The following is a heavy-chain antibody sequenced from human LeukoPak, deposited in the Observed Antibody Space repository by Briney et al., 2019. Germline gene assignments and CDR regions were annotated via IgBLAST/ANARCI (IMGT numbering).Heavy chain of an antibody. V-gene: IGHV4-39*01. CDR3: ATLVGYCSGGSCYYGASMYYFDY. J-gene: IGHJ4*02. D-gene: IGHD2-15*01. CDR2: IYYSGST. CDR1: GGSISSSSYY. Sequence: SETLSLTCTVSGGSISSSSYYWGWIRQPPGKGLEWIGSIYYSGSTYYNPSLKSRVTIYVDTSKNQFSLKLSSVTAADTAVYYCATLVGYCSGGSCYYGASMYYFDYWGQGTLVTVSS.